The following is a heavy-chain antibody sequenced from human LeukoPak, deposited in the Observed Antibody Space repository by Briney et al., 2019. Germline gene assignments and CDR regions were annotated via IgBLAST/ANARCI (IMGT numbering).Heavy chain of an antibody. CDR1: GGSFSGYY. D-gene: IGHD3-22*01. CDR3: ARGRLGNYYDSSGHRYFDY. Sequence: MSSETLSLTCAFYGGSFSGYYWSWIRQPPGKGLEWIGEINHSGSTNYNPSLKSRVTISVDTSKNQFSLKLSSVTAADTAVYYCARGRLGNYYDSSGHRYFDYWGQGTLVTVSS. V-gene: IGHV4-34*01. J-gene: IGHJ4*02. CDR2: INHSGST.